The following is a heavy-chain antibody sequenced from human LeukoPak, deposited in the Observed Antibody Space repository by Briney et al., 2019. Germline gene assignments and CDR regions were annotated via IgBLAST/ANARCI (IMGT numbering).Heavy chain of an antibody. CDR3: AKLMPGGEENDY. CDR1: GYSFTSYW. J-gene: IGHJ4*02. CDR2: IDPSDSYT. V-gene: IGHV5-10-1*01. D-gene: IGHD3-10*01. Sequence: GESLKISCKGSGYSFTSYWIGWVRQMPGKGLEWMGRIDPSDSYTNYSPSFQGHVTISADKSISTAYLQWSSLKASDTAMYYCAKLMPGGEENDYWGQGTLVTVSS.